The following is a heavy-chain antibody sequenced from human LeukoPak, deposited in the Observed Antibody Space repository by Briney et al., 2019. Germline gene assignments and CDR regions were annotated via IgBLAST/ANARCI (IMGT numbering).Heavy chain of an antibody. D-gene: IGHD1-14*01. J-gene: IGHJ4*02. Sequence: ASVKVSSKASGYTFTNYGISWVRQAPGQGLEWMSWISANNSEIRYAQNFQARVTMTTDTSTTTAYMELRSLRSDDTAVYYCARVPPSAHQVFSSDYWGQGTQVTVSS. V-gene: IGHV1-18*04. CDR2: ISANNSEI. CDR3: ARVPPSAHQVFSSDY. CDR1: GYTFTNYG.